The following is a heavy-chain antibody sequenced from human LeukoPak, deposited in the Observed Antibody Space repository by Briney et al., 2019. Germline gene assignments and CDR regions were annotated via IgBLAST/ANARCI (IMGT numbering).Heavy chain of an antibody. Sequence: GPQVKVSCKASGSTFSSYAISWVRQAPGQGLEWMGRIIPILGIANYAQKFQGRVTITADKSTSTAYVELSSLRSEDTAVYYCAGDSSSVPGMSSDYWGQGTLVTVSS. D-gene: IGHD6-6*01. CDR1: GSTFSSYA. CDR2: IIPILGIA. CDR3: AGDSSSVPGMSSDY. V-gene: IGHV1-69*04. J-gene: IGHJ4*02.